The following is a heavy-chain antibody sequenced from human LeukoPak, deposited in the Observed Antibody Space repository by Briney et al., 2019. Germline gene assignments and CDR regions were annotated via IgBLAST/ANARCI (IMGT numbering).Heavy chain of an antibody. CDR2: IIPIFGTA. CDR1: GGTFSSYA. J-gene: IGHJ4*02. CDR3: ARGFDYGSYFDY. Sequence: SVEVSCKASGGTFSSYAISWVRQAPGQGLEWMGRIIPIFGTANYAQKFQGRVTITTDESTSTAYMELSSLGSEDTAVYYCARGFDYGSYFDYWGQGTLVTVSS. D-gene: IGHD4/OR15-4a*01. V-gene: IGHV1-69*05.